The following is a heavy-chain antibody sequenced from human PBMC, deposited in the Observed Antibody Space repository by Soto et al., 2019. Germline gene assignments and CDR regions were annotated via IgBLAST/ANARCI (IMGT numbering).Heavy chain of an antibody. D-gene: IGHD2-2*01. CDR2: IDWDGDE. CDR3: VRPGPRVLAPRCYFYDLAV. Sequence: SGPTLVNPTQTLTLTCTFSGFSLTSGGVCVAWIRQTPGKALEWLARIDWDGDEYYNVYLRNRLTISKDTSKNQVVLTMTNMDPADTATYYCVRPGPRVLAPRCYFYDLAVWGQGTSVTVSS. V-gene: IGHV2-70*12. CDR1: GFSLTSGGVC. J-gene: IGHJ6*02.